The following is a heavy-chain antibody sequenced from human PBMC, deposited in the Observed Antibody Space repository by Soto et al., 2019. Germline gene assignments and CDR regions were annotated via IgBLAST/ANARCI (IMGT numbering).Heavy chain of an antibody. J-gene: IGHJ4*02. Sequence: ASVKVSCKASGYTFTGYYMHWVRQAPGQGLEWMGWINPNSGGTNYAQKFQGWVTMTRDTSISTAYMELSRLRSDDTAVYYCARDSTYSGSYYWDFDYWGQGTLVTVSS. CDR2: INPNSGGT. CDR3: ARDSTYSGSYYWDFDY. V-gene: IGHV1-2*04. D-gene: IGHD1-26*01. CDR1: GYTFTGYY.